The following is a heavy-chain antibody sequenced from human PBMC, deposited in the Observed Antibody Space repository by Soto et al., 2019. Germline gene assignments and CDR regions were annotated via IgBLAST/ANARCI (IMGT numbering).Heavy chain of an antibody. V-gene: IGHV3-23*01. CDR1: GFTFSSCA. J-gene: IGHJ4*02. CDR2: ISGTGDST. D-gene: IGHD3-22*01. CDR3: AKDRDSSGYYYRNY. Sequence: GASLTLSCAASGFTFSSCAMSWVRQAPGKGLEWVSAISGTGDSTYYADSVKGRFTISRDNSKNTLYLQINSLRAEDTAVYYCAKDRDSSGYYYRNYWGQGT.